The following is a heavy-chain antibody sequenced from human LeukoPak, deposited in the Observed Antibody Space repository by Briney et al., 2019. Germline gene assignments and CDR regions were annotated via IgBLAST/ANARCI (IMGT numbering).Heavy chain of an antibody. CDR2: IYYSGST. CDR1: GGSISSSSYY. CDR3: ARAERGGLRLGELSSNFDY. D-gene: IGHD3-16*02. V-gene: IGHV4-39*07. Sequence: PSETLSLTCTVSGGSISSSSYYWGWIRQPPGKGLEWIGNIYYSGSTYYNPSLESRVTMSLDTSKNQFSLKLSSVTAADTAVYYCARAERGGLRLGELSSNFDYWGQGTLVTVSS. J-gene: IGHJ4*02.